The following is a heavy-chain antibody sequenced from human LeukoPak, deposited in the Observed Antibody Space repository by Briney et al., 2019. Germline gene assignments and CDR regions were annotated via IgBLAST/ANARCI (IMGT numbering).Heavy chain of an antibody. D-gene: IGHD3/OR15-3a*01. CDR1: VFTFTTYW. Sequence: GGSLRLSCAAPVFTFTTYWMTWVRQAPGKGLEWVANIKHDGSEKYYVDSVKGRFTISRDNAKNSLYLQMNSLRAEDTAVYYCARAWGLGFDYWGQGTLVTVSS. CDR2: IKHDGSEK. CDR3: ARAWGLGFDY. J-gene: IGHJ4*02. V-gene: IGHV3-7*04.